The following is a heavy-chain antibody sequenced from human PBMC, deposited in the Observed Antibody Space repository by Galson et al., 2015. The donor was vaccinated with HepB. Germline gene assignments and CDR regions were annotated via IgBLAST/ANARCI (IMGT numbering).Heavy chain of an antibody. CDR1: GFTFSSYA. Sequence: SLRLSCAASGFTFSSYAMHWVRQAPGKGLEWVAVISYDGSNKYYADSVKGRFTISRDNSKNTLYLQMNSLRAEDTAVYYCARGGSGNGPDAFDIWGQGTMVTVSS. V-gene: IGHV3-30*04. D-gene: IGHD3-10*01. J-gene: IGHJ3*02. CDR3: ARGGSGNGPDAFDI. CDR2: ISYDGSNK.